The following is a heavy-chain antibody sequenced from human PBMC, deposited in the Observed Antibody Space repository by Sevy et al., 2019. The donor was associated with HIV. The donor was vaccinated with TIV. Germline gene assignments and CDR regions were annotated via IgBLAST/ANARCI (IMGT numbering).Heavy chain of an antibody. V-gene: IGHV3-21*01. CDR3: ARDVYGSGSYYTYLFDY. Sequence: GGSLRLSCAASGFTFSSYSMNWVRQAPGKGLEWVSSISSSSIYIYYADSVKGRFTISRDNAKNSLYLQMNSLRAEDTAVYYCARDVYGSGSYYTYLFDYWGQGTLVTVSS. CDR2: ISSSSIYI. CDR1: GFTFSSYS. J-gene: IGHJ4*02. D-gene: IGHD3-10*01.